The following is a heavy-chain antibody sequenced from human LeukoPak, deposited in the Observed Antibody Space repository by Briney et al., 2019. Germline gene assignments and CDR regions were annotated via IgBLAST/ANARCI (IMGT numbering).Heavy chain of an antibody. Sequence: GGSLTLSCAASGFTFSSYWMSWVRQAPGKGLEWVANIKQDGSEKHYVDSVKGRFTISRDNAQNSLYLQMNSLRAEDTAVYYCARSLGVVAPYYYYYGMDVWGQGTTVTVPS. CDR1: GFTFSSYW. CDR3: ARSLGVVAPYYYYYGMDV. D-gene: IGHD3-3*01. J-gene: IGHJ6*02. V-gene: IGHV3-7*01. CDR2: IKQDGSEK.